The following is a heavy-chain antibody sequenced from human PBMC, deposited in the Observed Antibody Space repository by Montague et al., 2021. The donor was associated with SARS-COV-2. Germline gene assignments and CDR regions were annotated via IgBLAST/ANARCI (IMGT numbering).Heavy chain of an antibody. Sequence: CAISGDSVSTKLSAWNWIRQSPSRGLEWLGRTYYRSNWSHDYAPSVKSRIIVNPDTSKNQFSLQLNSVTPEDTAVYYCVRDHVQVFGYWGEGTLVTVSS. CDR3: VRDHVQVFGY. CDR1: GDSVSTKLSA. D-gene: IGHD6-6*01. J-gene: IGHJ4*02. CDR2: TYYRSNWSH. V-gene: IGHV6-1*01.